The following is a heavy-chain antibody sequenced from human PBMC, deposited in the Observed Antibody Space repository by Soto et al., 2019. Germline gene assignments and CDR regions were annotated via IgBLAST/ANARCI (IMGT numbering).Heavy chain of an antibody. CDR3: EVTTGY. V-gene: IGHV1-8*01. Sequence: QVQVVQSRAEVKKPGASVKVSCKTSGYTFTDYDINWIRQAPGQGLEWMGWVSPESGNAGYAPQFQGRVSMTSDTSISTVYMELSSLRAEDTAVYFCEVTTGYWGQVTMVTVSS. CDR2: VSPESGNA. D-gene: IGHD2-21*02. CDR1: GYTFTDYD. J-gene: IGHJ4*02.